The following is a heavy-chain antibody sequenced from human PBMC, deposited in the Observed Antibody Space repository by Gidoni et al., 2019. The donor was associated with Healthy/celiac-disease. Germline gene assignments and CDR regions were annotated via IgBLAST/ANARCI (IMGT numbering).Heavy chain of an antibody. V-gene: IGHV4-30-4*01. CDR2: IYYSGST. CDR1: GGPIRSGDYY. D-gene: IGHD5-12*01. J-gene: IGHJ3*02. Sequence: QVQLQESGPGLVKPSQTLSLTCTVAGGPIRSGDYYWSWIRQPPGKGLEWIVYIYYSGSTYYNPSLKSRVTITVDTSKNQFSLKLSSVTAADTAVYYCARRVATIAYDAFDIWGQGTMVTVSS. CDR3: ARRVATIAYDAFDI.